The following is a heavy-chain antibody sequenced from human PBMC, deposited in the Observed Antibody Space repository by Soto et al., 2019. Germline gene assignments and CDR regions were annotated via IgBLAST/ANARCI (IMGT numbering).Heavy chain of an antibody. CDR3: ARDIVRTTFGGGHFEW. CDR1: GFTFHDYA. V-gene: IGHV3-9*01. D-gene: IGHD3-16*01. J-gene: IGHJ4*02. Sequence: EVQLVESGGGLVQPGRSLRLSCAASGFTFHDYAFHWVRQAPGKGLEWVSGISWNSNSIGYADSVKGRFTISRDNAKSSLYLQMNSLRAEDTALYYCARDIVRTTFGGGHFEWWGQGTLVIVSS. CDR2: ISWNSNSI.